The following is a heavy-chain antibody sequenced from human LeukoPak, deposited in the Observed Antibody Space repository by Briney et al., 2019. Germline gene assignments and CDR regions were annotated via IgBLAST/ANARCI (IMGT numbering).Heavy chain of an antibody. J-gene: IGHJ6*03. D-gene: IGHD6-6*01. V-gene: IGHV4-39*01. CDR2: IYYSGST. CDR1: GASVNTNIYY. CDR3: ARRPRIAARPGGGYYYYYYMDV. Sequence: SETLSLTCTVSGASVNTNIYYWGWVRQAPEKGLEWIGSIYYSGSTYYNPSLESRVTISVDTSKNQFSLKLSSVTAADTAVYYCARRPRIAARPGGGYYYYYYMDVWGKGTTVTVSS.